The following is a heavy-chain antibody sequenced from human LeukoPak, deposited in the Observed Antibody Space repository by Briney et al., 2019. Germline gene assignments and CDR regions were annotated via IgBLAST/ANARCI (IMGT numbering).Heavy chain of an antibody. CDR3: AKEASGYSYGLDAFDI. D-gene: IGHD5-18*01. J-gene: IGHJ3*02. CDR2: ISSSGTTI. V-gene: IGHV3-48*03. CDR1: GFTFSSYE. Sequence: PGGSLRLSCAASGFTFSSYEMNWVRQAPGKGLESVSYISSSGTTIYYADSVKGRFTLSRDNAENSLYLQMNSLRGEGTAVYYCAKEASGYSYGLDAFDIWGQGTTVTVSS.